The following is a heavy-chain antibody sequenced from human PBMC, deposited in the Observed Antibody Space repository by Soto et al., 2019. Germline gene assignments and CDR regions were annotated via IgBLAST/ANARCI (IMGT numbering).Heavy chain of an antibody. CDR1: GGSISSYY. V-gene: IGHV4-59*12. CDR3: ARDRYPFDY. CDR2: IYYSGST. J-gene: IGHJ4*02. Sequence: TSETLSLTCTVSGGSISSYYWSWIRQPPGKGLEWIGYIYYSGSTNYNPSLKSRVTISVDNSKNTLYLQMNSLRAEDTAVYYCARDRYPFDYWGQGTLVTVSS. D-gene: IGHD1-26*01.